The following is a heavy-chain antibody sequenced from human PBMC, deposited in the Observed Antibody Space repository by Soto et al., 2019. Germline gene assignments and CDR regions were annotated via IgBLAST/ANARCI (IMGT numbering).Heavy chain of an antibody. CDR2: IIPIFGTA. Sequence: SVKVSCKASGGTFSSYAISWVRQAPGQGLEWMGGIIPIFGTANYAQKFQGRVTITADESTSTAYMELSSLRSEDTAVYYCTTDPWYSGYDYSYYFDYWGQGTLVTVSS. J-gene: IGHJ4*02. CDR3: TTDPWYSGYDYSYYFDY. V-gene: IGHV1-69*13. D-gene: IGHD5-12*01. CDR1: GGTFSSYA.